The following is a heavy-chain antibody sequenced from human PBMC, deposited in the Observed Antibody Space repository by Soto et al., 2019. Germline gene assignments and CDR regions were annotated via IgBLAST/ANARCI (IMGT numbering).Heavy chain of an antibody. CDR3: ARDKWELLPADDAFDI. D-gene: IGHD1-26*01. CDR2: IIPIFGTA. J-gene: IGHJ3*02. CDR1: GVTFSSYA. V-gene: IGHV1-69*13. Sequence: GASVKVSCKASGVTFSSYAISWVRQAPGQGLEWMGGIIPIFGTANYAQKFQGRVTITADESTSTAYMELSSLRSEDTAVYYCARDKWELLPADDAFDIWGQGTMVTVS.